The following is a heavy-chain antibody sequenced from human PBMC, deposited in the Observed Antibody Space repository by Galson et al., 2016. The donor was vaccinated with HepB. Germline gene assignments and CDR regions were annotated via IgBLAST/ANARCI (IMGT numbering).Heavy chain of an antibody. CDR2: ISGSGGST. V-gene: IGHV3-23*01. J-gene: IGHJ5*02. D-gene: IGHD6-13*01. Sequence: SLRLSCAASGFIFSNYAMSWVRQVPGKGLEWVSAISGSGGSTHYADSVKGRFTISRDNSKNTPDLQMNSLRAEDTAVYYCAKGNEESNSGSSWYNWFDPWGQGTLVTVSS. CDR3: AKGNEESNSGSSWYNWFDP. CDR1: GFIFSNYA.